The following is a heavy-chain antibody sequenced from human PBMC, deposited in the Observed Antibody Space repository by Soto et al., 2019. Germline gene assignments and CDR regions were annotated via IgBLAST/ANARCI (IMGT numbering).Heavy chain of an antibody. V-gene: IGHV4-30-4*01. Sequence: QVQLQESGPGLVKSSQTLSLTCTVSGGSIISGDYYWSWIRQPPGKGLEWIGYIYNSGSTYYNPSLKSRVTISVDTSKNQFSLKLSYVTAADTAVYYCARAPPPTLTRPEYFQHWGQGTLVTVSS. CDR2: IYNSGST. CDR3: ARAPPPTLTRPEYFQH. J-gene: IGHJ1*01. CDR1: GGSIISGDYY. D-gene: IGHD4-17*01.